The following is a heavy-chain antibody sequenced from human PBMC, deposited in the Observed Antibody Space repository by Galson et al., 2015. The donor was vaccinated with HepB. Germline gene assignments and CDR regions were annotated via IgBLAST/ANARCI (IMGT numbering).Heavy chain of an antibody. J-gene: IGHJ3*02. D-gene: IGHD2-21*02. CDR2: INSDGSST. Sequence: SLRLSCAASGFTFSSYWMHWVRQAPGKGLVWVSRINSDGSSTSYADSVKGRFTISRDNAKNTLYLQMNSLRAEDTAVYYCARKEKHIVVVTGDAFDIWGQGTMVTVSS. CDR3: ARKEKHIVVVTGDAFDI. CDR1: GFTFSSYW. V-gene: IGHV3-74*01.